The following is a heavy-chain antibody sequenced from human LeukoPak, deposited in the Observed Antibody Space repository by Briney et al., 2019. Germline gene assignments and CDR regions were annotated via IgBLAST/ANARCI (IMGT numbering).Heavy chain of an antibody. J-gene: IGHJ5*02. CDR2: IYHSGST. V-gene: IGHV4-38-2*01. D-gene: IGHD4-11*01. CDR1: GYSISSGYY. CDR3: ARHDSYKWFDP. Sequence: SETLSLTCAVSGYSISSGYYWGWIRQPPGKGLEWIGSIYHSGSTYYNPSLKSRVTISADTFKNQFSLEMSSVTAADTAVYYCARHDSYKWFDPWGQGTLVTVSS.